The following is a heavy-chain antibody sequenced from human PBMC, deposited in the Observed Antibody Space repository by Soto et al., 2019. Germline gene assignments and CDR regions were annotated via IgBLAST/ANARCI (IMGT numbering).Heavy chain of an antibody. D-gene: IGHD2-21*02. J-gene: IGHJ5*02. CDR2: IYPGDSDT. V-gene: IGHV5-51*01. Sequence: GESLKISCKGSGYSFTSYWIGWVRQMPGKGLEWMGIIYPGDSDTRYSPSFQGQVTISADKSISTAYLQWSSLKASDTAMYYCARIPSYCGGDCYLRWWFDPWGQGXLVTVSS. CDR3: ARIPSYCGGDCYLRWWFDP. CDR1: GYSFTSYW.